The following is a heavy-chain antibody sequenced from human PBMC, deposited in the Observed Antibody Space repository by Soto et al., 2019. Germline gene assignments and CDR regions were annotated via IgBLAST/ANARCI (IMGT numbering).Heavy chain of an antibody. V-gene: IGHV1-46*01. CDR3: ARGDTYYYDSSGPRDAFDI. D-gene: IGHD3-22*01. J-gene: IGHJ3*02. Sequence: ASVKVSCRASGYTFTNYYIHCVRQAPGQGVEWMGVISPSGGSTSYAQKFQGRITMTTDTSTSTAYMELRSLRSDDTAVYYCARGDTYYYDSSGPRDAFDIWGQGTMVTVSS. CDR2: ISPSGGST. CDR1: GYTFTNYY.